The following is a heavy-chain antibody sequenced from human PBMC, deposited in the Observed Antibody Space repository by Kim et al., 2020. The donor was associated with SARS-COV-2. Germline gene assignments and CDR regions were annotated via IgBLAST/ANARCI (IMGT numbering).Heavy chain of an antibody. CDR3: ARDPPGIQPHYYGMDV. D-gene: IGHD5-18*01. Sequence: GGSLKLSCAASGFTFSSYAMHWVRQAPGKGLEWVAVISYDGSNKYYADSVKGRFTISRDNSKNTLYLQMNSLRAEDTAVYYCARDPPGIQPHYYGMDVWG. V-gene: IGHV3-30*04. CDR1: GFTFSSYA. CDR2: ISYDGSNK. J-gene: IGHJ6*01.